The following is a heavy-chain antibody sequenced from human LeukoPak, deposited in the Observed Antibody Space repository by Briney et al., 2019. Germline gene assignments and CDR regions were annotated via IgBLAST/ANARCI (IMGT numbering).Heavy chain of an antibody. CDR1: GYSINNGYY. D-gene: IGHD6-19*01. V-gene: IGHV4-38-2*02. J-gene: IGHJ5*02. Sequence: SETLSLTCTVSGYSINNGYYWGWIRQPPGKGLEWIGSIYHSGSTYYNPSLKCRVTISVDTSKNQFSLKLSSVTAADTAVYYCARASSGWYWFDPWGQGTLVTVSS. CDR3: ARASSGWYWFDP. CDR2: IYHSGST.